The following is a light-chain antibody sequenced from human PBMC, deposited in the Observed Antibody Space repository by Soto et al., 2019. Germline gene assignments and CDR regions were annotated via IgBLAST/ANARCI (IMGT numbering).Light chain of an antibody. CDR1: SGHGSYA. J-gene: IGLJ2*01. Sequence: QSVLTQSPSASASLGASVKLTCTLSSGHGSYAIAWHQQQPEKGPRYLMKLNSDGSHSKGDGIPDRVSGPSSGAERYLTITSLRSEDEADYYCQTGGTGVVFGGGTKRTV. V-gene: IGLV4-69*01. CDR3: QTGGTGVV. CDR2: LNSDGSH.